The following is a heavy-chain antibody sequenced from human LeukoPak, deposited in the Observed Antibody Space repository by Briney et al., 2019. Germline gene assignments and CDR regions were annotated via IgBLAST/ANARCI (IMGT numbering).Heavy chain of an antibody. J-gene: IGHJ4*02. D-gene: IGHD3-10*01. CDR3: ASAITYYYGSGSYYNLNY. Sequence: GRSLRLSCAASGVTFDDYAMHWGRQAPGKGLEWVSGVSLNSGSIGYADSVKGRFTISRDNAKNTLSLQMNSLRPEDTAVYYCASAITYYYGSGSYYNLNYWGQGTLVTVSS. CDR2: VSLNSGSI. V-gene: IGHV3-9*01. CDR1: GVTFDDYA.